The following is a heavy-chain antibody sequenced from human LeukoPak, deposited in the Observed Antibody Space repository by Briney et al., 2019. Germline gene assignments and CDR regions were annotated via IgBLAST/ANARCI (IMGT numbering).Heavy chain of an antibody. CDR2: IKQDGSEK. V-gene: IGHV3-7*01. Sequence: GGSLRLSCAASGFTFSSYWMSWVRQAPGKGLEWVANIKQDGSEKYYVDSVKGRFTISRDNAKNSLYLQVNSLRAEDTAVYYCARDGRFFTTIRLPTGYWGQGTLVTVSS. CDR3: ARDGRFFTTIRLPTGY. CDR1: GFTFSSYW. D-gene: IGHD3-3*01. J-gene: IGHJ4*02.